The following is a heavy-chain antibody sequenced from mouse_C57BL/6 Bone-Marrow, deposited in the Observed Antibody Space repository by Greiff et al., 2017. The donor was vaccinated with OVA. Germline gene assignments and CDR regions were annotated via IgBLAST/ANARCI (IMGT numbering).Heavy chain of an antibody. CDR3: ARGEYGSPYWYFDV. CDR2: INPSNGGT. J-gene: IGHJ1*03. Sequence: QVQLQQPGTELVKPGASVKLSCKASGYTFTSYWMHWVKQRPGQGLEWIGNINPSNGGTNYNEKFKSKATLTVDKSSSTAYMQLSSLTSEDSAVYYCARGEYGSPYWYFDVWGTGTTVTVSS. CDR1: GYTFTSYW. D-gene: IGHD1-1*01. V-gene: IGHV1-53*01.